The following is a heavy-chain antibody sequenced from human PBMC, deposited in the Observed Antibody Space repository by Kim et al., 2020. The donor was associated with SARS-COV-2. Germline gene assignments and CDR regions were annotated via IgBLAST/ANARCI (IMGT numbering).Heavy chain of an antibody. CDR3: ARFGGDYVWGSYPDY. D-gene: IGHD3-16*01. J-gene: IGHJ4*01. V-gene: IGHV4-39*01. CDR2: IYYSGST. CDR1: GGSISSSSYY. Sequence: SETLSLTCTVSGGSISSSSYYWGWIRQPPGKGLEWIGSIYYSGSTYYNPSLKSRVTISVDTSKNQFSLKLSSVTAADTAVYYCARFGGDYVWGSYPDYWG.